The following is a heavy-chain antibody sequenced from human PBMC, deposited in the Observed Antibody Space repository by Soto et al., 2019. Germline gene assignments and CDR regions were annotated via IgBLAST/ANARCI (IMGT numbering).Heavy chain of an antibody. CDR3: VGVDDASGNLDY. CDR2: VIPILDTT. CDR1: GGTFISYV. J-gene: IGHJ4*03. V-gene: IGHV1-69*11. D-gene: IGHD2-8*01. Sequence: QVQLVQSGAEVKKPGSSVKVSCKASGGTFISYVINWVRQAPGQGLEWMGGVIPILDTTNYAKKFQGRVTLTADDSTGTAYMELSSLRSEDTAVYYCVGVDDASGNLDYWGQGTQVTVSS.